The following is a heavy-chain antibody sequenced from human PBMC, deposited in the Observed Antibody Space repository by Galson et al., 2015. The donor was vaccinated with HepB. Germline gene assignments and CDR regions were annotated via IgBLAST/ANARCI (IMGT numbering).Heavy chain of an antibody. CDR1: GFTFSNAW. CDR3: TRSYGGYDYYYYGMDV. V-gene: IGHV3-15*01. D-gene: IGHD5-12*01. CDR2: IKSKTDGGTT. J-gene: IGHJ6*02. Sequence: SLRLSCAASGFTFSNAWMSWVRQAPGKGLEWVGRIKSKTDGGTTDYAAPVKGRFTISRDDSKNTLYLQMNSLKTEDTAVYYCTRSYGGYDYYYYGMDVWGQGTTVTVSS.